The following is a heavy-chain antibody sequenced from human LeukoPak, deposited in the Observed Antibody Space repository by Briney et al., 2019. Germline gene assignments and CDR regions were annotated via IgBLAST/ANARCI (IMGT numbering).Heavy chain of an antibody. CDR2: ISSSAASI. CDR3: AKSQPSAISWFDP. J-gene: IGHJ5*02. Sequence: PGGSLRLSCAPSGFTFSNYAMNWVRQAPGKGLEWVSAISSSAASIYYADSVKGRYAISRDNSKNTLWLQMNSLRDEDTAVYYCAKSQPSAISWFDPWGQGTLVTVSS. CDR1: GFTFSNYA. D-gene: IGHD2-2*02. V-gene: IGHV3-23*01.